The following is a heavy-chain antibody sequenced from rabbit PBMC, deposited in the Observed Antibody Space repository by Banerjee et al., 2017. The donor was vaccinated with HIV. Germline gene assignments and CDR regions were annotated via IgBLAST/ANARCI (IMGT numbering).Heavy chain of an antibody. J-gene: IGHJ3*01. V-gene: IGHV1S43*01. CDR3: VRGGNGAGYGYDL. Sequence: QQQLEESGGGLVKPGGTLTLTCKASGIDFSSYYRMCWVRQAPGRGLELIACIYTTSGSTWYASWVNGRFTISRSTSLNTVDLQMTSRTAADTATYFCVRGGNGAGYGYDLWGQGTLVTVS. D-gene: IGHD6-1*01. CDR1: GIDFSSYYR. CDR2: IYTTSGST.